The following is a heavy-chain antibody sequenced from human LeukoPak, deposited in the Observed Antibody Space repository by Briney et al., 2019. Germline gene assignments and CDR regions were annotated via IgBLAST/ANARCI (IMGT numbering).Heavy chain of an antibody. CDR2: ISPGGDST. CDR1: GYTFTNNY. J-gene: IGHJ4*02. CDR3: AMGSSSWDYFDY. Sequence: ASVKVSCKASGYTFTNNYMHWVRQAPGQGLEWMGIISPGGDSTNYAQKLQGRVTMTRDTSTSTVYLELSSLRSEDTAVYYCAMGSSSWDYFDYWGQGTLVTVSS. V-gene: IGHV1-46*04. D-gene: IGHD6-13*01.